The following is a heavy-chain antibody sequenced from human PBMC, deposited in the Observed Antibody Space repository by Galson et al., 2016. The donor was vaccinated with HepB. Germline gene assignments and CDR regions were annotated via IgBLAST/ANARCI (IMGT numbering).Heavy chain of an antibody. CDR1: GFTFSDYW. V-gene: IGHV3-7*01. CDR2: IKQDGSEK. CDR3: ARDRYVGDTWGYYNIDY. D-gene: IGHD3-22*01. Sequence: SLRLSCAASGFTFSDYWMSWVRQTPGKGLEWVVNIKQDGSEKSYVDSVKGRFTISRDNARNSLYLQMNSLQAEDTAVYYCARDRYVGDTWGYYNIDYWGQGTLVTVSS. J-gene: IGHJ4*02.